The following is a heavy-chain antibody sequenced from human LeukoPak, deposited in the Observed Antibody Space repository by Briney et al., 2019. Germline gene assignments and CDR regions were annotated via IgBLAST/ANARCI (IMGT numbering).Heavy chain of an antibody. V-gene: IGHV4-59*01. Sequence: SETLSLTCTVSGGSISSYYWSWIRQPPGKGLEWIGYIYYSGSTNYNPSLKSRVTISVDTSKNQFSLKLSPVTAADTAVYYCACIAAAGFDYWGQGTLVTVSS. CDR2: IYYSGST. CDR3: ACIAAAGFDY. J-gene: IGHJ4*02. CDR1: GGSISSYY. D-gene: IGHD6-13*01.